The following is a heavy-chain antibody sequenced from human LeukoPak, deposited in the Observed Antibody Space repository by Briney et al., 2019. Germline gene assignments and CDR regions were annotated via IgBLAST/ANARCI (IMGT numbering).Heavy chain of an antibody. CDR2: IYSGGST. J-gene: IGHJ4*02. Sequence: GGSLRLSCAASGFTVSSNYMSWVRQAPGKGLEWVSVIYSGGSTYYADSVKGRFTTSRDNSKNTLYLQMNSLRAEDTAVYYCARGKYSSSWLLDYWGQGTLVTVSS. D-gene: IGHD6-13*01. CDR3: ARGKYSSSWLLDY. CDR1: GFTVSSNY. V-gene: IGHV3-53*01.